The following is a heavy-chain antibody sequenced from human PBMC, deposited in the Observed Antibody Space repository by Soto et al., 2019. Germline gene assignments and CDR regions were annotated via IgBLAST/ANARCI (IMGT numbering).Heavy chain of an antibody. Sequence: ASETLSPTCTVSGGSISSGDYSWSWIRQPPGKGLEWIGYIYYSGSTYYNPSFKSRVTISVDTSKNQFSLKLSSVTAADTAVYYCARVSAPPAFDIWGQGTMVTVSS. CDR2: IYYSGST. CDR1: GGSISSGDYS. V-gene: IGHV4-30-4*01. CDR3: ARVSAPPAFDI. J-gene: IGHJ3*02. D-gene: IGHD3-10*01.